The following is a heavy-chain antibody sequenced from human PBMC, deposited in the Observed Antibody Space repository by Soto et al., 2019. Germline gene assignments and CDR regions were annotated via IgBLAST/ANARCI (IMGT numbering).Heavy chain of an antibody. V-gene: IGHV3-23*01. D-gene: IGHD2-2*01. CDR1: GFTFSSFA. J-gene: IGHJ4*02. CDR2: VSVSGGST. CDR3: AKPNLYCSSTSCYDY. Sequence: GDLRLSCAASGFTFSSFAMSWVRQAPGKGLEWVSTVSVSGGSTYYADSVKGRFTISRDNSNSTMYLQMDSLRADDTAVYYCAKPNLYCSSTSCYDYWGQGTLVTVSS.